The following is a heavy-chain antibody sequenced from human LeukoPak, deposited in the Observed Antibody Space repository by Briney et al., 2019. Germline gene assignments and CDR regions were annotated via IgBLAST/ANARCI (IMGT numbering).Heavy chain of an antibody. CDR1: GYTFTSYY. Sequence: ASVKVSCKASGYTFTSYYMHWVRQAPGQGLEWMGIINPSGGSTSYAQKFQGRVTMTRDTSTSTAYMELSSLRSEDTAVYYCASLPGYSSGWYVGYYYYGMDVWGQGTTVTVSS. CDR2: INPSGGST. D-gene: IGHD6-19*01. CDR3: ASLPGYSSGWYVGYYYYGMDV. J-gene: IGHJ6*02. V-gene: IGHV1-46*01.